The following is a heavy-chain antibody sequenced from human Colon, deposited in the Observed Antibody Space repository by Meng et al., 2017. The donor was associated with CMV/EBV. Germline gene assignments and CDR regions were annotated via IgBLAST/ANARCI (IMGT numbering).Heavy chain of an antibody. CDR2: ISGSTGYT. J-gene: IGHJ4*02. D-gene: IGHD1-1*01. CDR1: GNTSTSYG. Sequence: QAQLVQSGGEVKEPGVSVLVACRSSGNTSTSYGINWVRQAPGQGLEWMGWISGSTGYTNRAQKFQGRVTMTTDTSTSTAYLALTSLTSNDTAVYYCARGRPNWSGVLDYWGQGTLVTVSS. CDR3: ARGRPNWSGVLDY. V-gene: IGHV1-18*01.